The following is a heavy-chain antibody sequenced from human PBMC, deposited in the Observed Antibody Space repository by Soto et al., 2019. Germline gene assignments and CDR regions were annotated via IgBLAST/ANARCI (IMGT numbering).Heavy chain of an antibody. J-gene: IGHJ6*02. Sequence: ASVKVSCKASGYTFTSYAMHWVRQAPGQRLEWMGWINAGNGNTKYSQKFQGRVTITRDTSASTAYMELSSLRSEDTAVYYCARCSAADYDILTSYYYGMDVWGQGTTVTVSS. D-gene: IGHD3-9*01. V-gene: IGHV1-3*01. CDR2: INAGNGNT. CDR1: GYTFTSYA. CDR3: ARCSAADYDILTSYYYGMDV.